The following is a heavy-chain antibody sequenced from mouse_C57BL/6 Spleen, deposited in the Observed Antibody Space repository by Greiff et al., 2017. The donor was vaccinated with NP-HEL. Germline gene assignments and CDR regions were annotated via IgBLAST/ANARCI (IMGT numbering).Heavy chain of an antibody. V-gene: IGHV5-17*01. Sequence: EVQRVESGGGLVKPGGSLKLSCAASGFTFSDYGMHWVRQAPEKGLEWVAYISSGSSTNYYADTVKGRFTISRDNAKNTLFLQMTSLRSEDTAMYYCARRAGANLPFDYWGQGTTLTVSS. CDR3: ARRAGANLPFDY. CDR2: ISSGSSTN. CDR1: GFTFSDYG. J-gene: IGHJ2*01. D-gene: IGHD4-1*01.